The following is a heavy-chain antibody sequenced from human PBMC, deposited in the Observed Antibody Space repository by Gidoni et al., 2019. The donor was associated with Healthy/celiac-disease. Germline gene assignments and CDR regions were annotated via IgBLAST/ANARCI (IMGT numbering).Heavy chain of an antibody. CDR1: GGPFSSYA. CDR3: ARDRGLWFGELLYRGGDGMDV. CDR2: IIPILGIA. J-gene: IGHJ6*02. Sequence: QVQLVQSGAEVKKPGSSVKVSCKASGGPFSSYAISWVRQAPGQGLEWMGRIIPILGIANYAQKFQGRVTITADKSTSTAYMELSSLRSEDTAVYYCARDRGLWFGELLYRGGDGMDVWGQGTTVTVSS. V-gene: IGHV1-69*04. D-gene: IGHD3-10*01.